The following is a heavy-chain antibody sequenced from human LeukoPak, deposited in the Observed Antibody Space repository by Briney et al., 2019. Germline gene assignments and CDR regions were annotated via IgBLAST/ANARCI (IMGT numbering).Heavy chain of an antibody. J-gene: IGHJ5*02. Sequence: QPGGSLRLSCAASGFTFDDYAMHWVRQAPGKGLEWVSGISWNSGTIGYADSVKGRFTISRDNAKNSLYLQMNSLRAEDTAFYYCAKDLRPVPATGAFDPWGQGTLVTVSS. CDR1: GFTFDDYA. V-gene: IGHV3-9*01. CDR2: ISWNSGTI. D-gene: IGHD6-19*01. CDR3: AKDLRPVPATGAFDP.